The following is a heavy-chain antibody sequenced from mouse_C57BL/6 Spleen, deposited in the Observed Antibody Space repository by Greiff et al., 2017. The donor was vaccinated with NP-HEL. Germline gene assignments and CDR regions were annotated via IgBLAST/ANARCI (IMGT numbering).Heavy chain of an antibody. CDR3: ARGGFITTVVAQGDFDY. Sequence: EVQLQQSGPELVKPGASVKISCKASGYTFTDYYMNWVKQSHGKSLEWIGDINPNNGGTSYNQKFKGKATLTVDKSSSTAYMELRSLTSEDSAVYYCARGGFITTVVAQGDFDYWGQGTTLTVSS. D-gene: IGHD1-1*01. CDR2: INPNNGGT. V-gene: IGHV1-26*01. CDR1: GYTFTDYY. J-gene: IGHJ2*01.